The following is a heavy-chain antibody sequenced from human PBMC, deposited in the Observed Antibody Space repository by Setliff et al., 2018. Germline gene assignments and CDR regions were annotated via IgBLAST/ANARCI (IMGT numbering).Heavy chain of an antibody. Sequence: SVKVSCKASGGTFSSYGISWVRQAPGQGLEWMGGIIPILRTADYAQKFQGRVTVTTDEPTSTAYMELSSLRSEDTAVYYCARGEAVAGTVWSVWGQGTTVTVSS. J-gene: IGHJ6*02. CDR1: GGTFSSYG. CDR3: ARGEAVAGTVWSV. D-gene: IGHD6-19*01. CDR2: IIPILRTA. V-gene: IGHV1-69*05.